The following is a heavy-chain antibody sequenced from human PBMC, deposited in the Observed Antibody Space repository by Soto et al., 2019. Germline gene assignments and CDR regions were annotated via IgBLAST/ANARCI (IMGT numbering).Heavy chain of an antibody. CDR2: TYYRSRWYN. Sequence: TLARAVPMGGGRISGNSASWDWVRQAPSGGLEWLGRTYYRSRWYNDYAVSVKSRITVTPDTSKNQFSLHLNSVTPEDTAVYYCPRQYPYYVSSDSYLDYWGQGALVAVYS. J-gene: IGHJ4*02. D-gene: IGHD3-16*01. CDR1: GGRISGNSAS. V-gene: IGHV6-1*01. CDR3: PRQYPYYVSSDSYLDY.